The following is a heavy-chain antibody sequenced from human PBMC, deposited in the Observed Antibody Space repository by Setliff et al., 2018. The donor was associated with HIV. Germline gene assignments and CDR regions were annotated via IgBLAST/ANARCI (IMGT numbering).Heavy chain of an antibody. D-gene: IGHD1-1*01. CDR2: INPNSGGT. Sequence: GASVKVSCKASGYTFTGYYTHWVRQAPGQGLEWMGWINPNSGGTTYAQKFQDRVTMTMDPSTSTACMDLRSLTSADTAVYYCSRFLRGEHFASWKSNHYFDLWGRGPLVTVSS. CDR3: SRFLRGEHFASWKSNHYFDL. J-gene: IGHJ2*01. V-gene: IGHV1-2*02. CDR1: GYTFTGYY.